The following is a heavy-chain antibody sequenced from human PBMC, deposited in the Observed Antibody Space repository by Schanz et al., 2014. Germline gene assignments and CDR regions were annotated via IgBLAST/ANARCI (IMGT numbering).Heavy chain of an antibody. CDR2: ISNSGTTI. CDR1: GFTFSDYY. V-gene: IGHV3-11*01. J-gene: IGHJ6*02. CDR3: ASVIMVAGNHRDGRDV. D-gene: IGHD6-19*01. Sequence: VQLVESGGGLVQPGGSLRLSCAASGFTFSDYYMSWIRQAPGKGLEWVSYISNSGTTIYYADSVKGRFTISRDNARSSLYLQMSSLRDGDTAVYYCASVIMVAGNHRDGRDVWGQGTTVIVSS.